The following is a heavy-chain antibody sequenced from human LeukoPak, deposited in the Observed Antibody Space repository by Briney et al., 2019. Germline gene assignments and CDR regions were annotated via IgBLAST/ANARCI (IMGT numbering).Heavy chain of an antibody. CDR1: GYDFSTIG. D-gene: IGHD6-19*01. CDR2: TIAYYGKT. V-gene: IGHV1-18*01. J-gene: IGHJ3*02. Sequence: ASVKDSCKASGYDFSTIGISWVRQAPEEGREWMVCTIAYYGKTNFPQRFQGRVTLNTETSARTAYMELRSLRSDDTAIYYCAKDSPFMVPGTGDAFDIWGQGTVVSVSS. CDR3: AKDSPFMVPGTGDAFDI.